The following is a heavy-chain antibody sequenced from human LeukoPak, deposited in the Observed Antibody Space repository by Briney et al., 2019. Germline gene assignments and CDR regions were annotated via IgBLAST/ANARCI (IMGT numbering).Heavy chain of an antibody. CDR1: GYTFTGYY. CDR2: INPSGGST. D-gene: IGHD3-22*01. J-gene: IGHJ3*02. V-gene: IGHV1-46*01. Sequence: ASVKVSCKASGYTFTGYYMHWVRQAPGQGLEWMGIINPSGGSTSYAQKFQGRVTMTRDMSTSTVYMELSSLRSEDTAVYYCARDLASSGYYYDAFDIWGQGTMVTVSS. CDR3: ARDLASSGYYYDAFDI.